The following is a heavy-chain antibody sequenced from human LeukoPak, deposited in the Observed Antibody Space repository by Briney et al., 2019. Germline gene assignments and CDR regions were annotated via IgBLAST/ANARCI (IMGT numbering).Heavy chain of an antibody. Sequence: GGSLRLSCAGPGLIVSGYNMNWVRQAPGKGLEWVSAISGSGSSTYYADSVKGRFTISRDNSKNTLYLQMNSLRAEDTAVYYCAKDSSGFYWGQGTLVTVSS. CDR1: GLIVSGYN. CDR3: AKDSSGFY. CDR2: ISGSGSST. V-gene: IGHV3-23*01. J-gene: IGHJ4*02. D-gene: IGHD6-19*01.